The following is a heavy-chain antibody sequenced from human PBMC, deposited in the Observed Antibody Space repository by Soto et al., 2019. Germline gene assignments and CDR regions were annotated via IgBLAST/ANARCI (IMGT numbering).Heavy chain of an antibody. V-gene: IGHV1-2*02. CDR2: INPDSGGT. Sequence: QVQLVQSGAEVQKPGASVKVSCKASAYTFTDYFIHWVRQAPGQGLEWMGWINPDSGGTNHAQKFQGRVTMTRDTSISTAYMELSRLRSDDTAVYYCAREIHSRYCSDSSGYYPPFDYWGQGALVTVSS. J-gene: IGHJ4*02. D-gene: IGHD3-22*01. CDR3: AREIHSRYCSDSSGYYPPFDY. CDR1: AYTFTDYF.